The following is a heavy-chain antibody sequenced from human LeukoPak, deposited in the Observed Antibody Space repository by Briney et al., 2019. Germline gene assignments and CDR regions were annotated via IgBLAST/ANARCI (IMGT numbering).Heavy chain of an antibody. CDR3: AKILDY. CDR2: ISYDGSNK. V-gene: IGHV3-30*04. J-gene: IGHJ4*02. CDR1: GFTFSSYA. Sequence: GGSLRLSCAASGFTFSSYAMHWVRQAPGKGLEWVAVISYDGSNKYYADSVKGRFTISRDNSKNTLYLQMNSLRAEDTAVYYCAKILDYWGQGTLVTVSS.